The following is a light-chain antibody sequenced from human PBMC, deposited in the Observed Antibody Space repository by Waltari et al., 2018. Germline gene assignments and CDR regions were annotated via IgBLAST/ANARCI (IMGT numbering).Light chain of an antibody. CDR2: GAF. V-gene: IGKV3-15*01. CDR3: QQYDKWPPIT. Sequence: VLMTQSPPTLSLSPGDKASQSINSNLAWYQQKPGQAPRLLIYGAFTRATGVPGRFSGSGSGTDFTLTISGLRSEDFAVYYCQQYDKWPPITFGQG. J-gene: IGKJ5*01. CDR1: QSINSN.